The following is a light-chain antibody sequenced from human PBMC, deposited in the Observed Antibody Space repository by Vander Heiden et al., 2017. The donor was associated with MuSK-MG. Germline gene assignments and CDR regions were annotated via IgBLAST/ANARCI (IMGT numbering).Light chain of an antibody. CDR2: GAS. V-gene: IGKV3-20*01. CDR3: QQDCSSSYT. J-gene: IGKJ2*01. CDR1: QSVSSSY. Sequence: EIVLTQSPGTLSLSPGERATLSCRASQSVSSSYLASYQQKPGQAPRLLIYGASSSATGIPDTFSGSGSGTDFTLTIIRLEPEDFAVYYCQQDCSSSYTFGQGTKLEIK.